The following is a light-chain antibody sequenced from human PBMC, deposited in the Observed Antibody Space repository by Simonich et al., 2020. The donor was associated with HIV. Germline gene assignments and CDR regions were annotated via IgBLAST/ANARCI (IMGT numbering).Light chain of an antibody. CDR1: QSVSSY. J-gene: IGKJ1*01. V-gene: IGKV3-11*01. Sequence: EIVLTQSPATLSLSPGERGTLSCRASQSVSSYLAWYQQKPGQAPRLLIYYASNRATGIPARFSGSGSGTDFTLTISSLEAEDFAGYYCQHRSNWPPTFGQGTKVDIK. CDR3: QHRSNWPPT. CDR2: YAS.